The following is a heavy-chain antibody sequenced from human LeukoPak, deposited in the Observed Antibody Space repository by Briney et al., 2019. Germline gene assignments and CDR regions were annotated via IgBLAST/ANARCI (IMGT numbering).Heavy chain of an antibody. J-gene: IGHJ5*02. V-gene: IGHV1-2*02. CDR1: GYTFTGYY. Sequence: GASVKVSCKASGYTFTGYYIHWVRQAPGQGLEWMGWINPNSGGTNYAQKFQGRVTMTRDTSISTAYMELSRLRSDDTAVYYCARDRPRSGITMVRGVRNWFDPWGQGTLVTVSS. CDR2: INPNSGGT. D-gene: IGHD3-10*01. CDR3: ARDRPRSGITMVRGVRNWFDP.